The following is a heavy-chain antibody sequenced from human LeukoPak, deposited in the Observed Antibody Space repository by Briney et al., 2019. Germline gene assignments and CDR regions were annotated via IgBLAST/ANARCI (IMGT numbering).Heavy chain of an antibody. CDR1: GFTFSRYS. D-gene: IGHD6-19*01. V-gene: IGHV3-48*02. CDR3: ARDLPPGSSGWYLGY. J-gene: IGHJ4*02. CDR2: ISSSSSTI. Sequence: PGGSLRLSCAASGFTFSRYSMIWVRQAPGKGLEWVSYISSSSSTIYYADSVKGRFTISRDNAKNSLYLQMNSLRDEDTALYYCARDLPPGSSGWYLGYWGQGTLVTVSS.